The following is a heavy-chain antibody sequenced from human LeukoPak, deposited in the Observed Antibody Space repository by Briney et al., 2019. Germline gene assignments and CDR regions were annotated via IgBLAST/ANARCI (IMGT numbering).Heavy chain of an antibody. Sequence: GGSLRLSCAASGFTFSSYSMNWVRQAPGKGLEWVSYISSSSSTIYYADSVKGRFTISRDNAKNSLYLQMNSLRAEDTAVYYCARGESSGWYIYNYYYYGMDVWGQGTTVTVSS. CDR1: GFTFSSYS. V-gene: IGHV3-48*01. J-gene: IGHJ6*02. D-gene: IGHD6-19*01. CDR3: ARGESSGWYIYNYYYYGMDV. CDR2: ISSSSSTI.